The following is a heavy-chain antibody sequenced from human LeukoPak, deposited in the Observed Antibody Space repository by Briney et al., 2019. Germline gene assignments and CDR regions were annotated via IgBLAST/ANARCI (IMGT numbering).Heavy chain of an antibody. J-gene: IGHJ4*02. V-gene: IGHV1-69*05. CDR1: GGTFSSYA. CDR3: ARDPGAAPNDY. CDR2: IIPIFGTA. Sequence: SVKVSCKASGGTFSSYAISWVRQAPGQGLEWMGGIIPIFGTANYAQKLQGRVTMTTDTSTSTAYMELRSLRSDDTAVYYCARDPGAAPNDYWGQGTLVTVSS. D-gene: IGHD6-6*01.